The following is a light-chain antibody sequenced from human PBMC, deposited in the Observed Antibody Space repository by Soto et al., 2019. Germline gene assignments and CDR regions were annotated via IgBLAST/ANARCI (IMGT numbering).Light chain of an antibody. V-gene: IGKV3-15*01. CDR3: QQYKTWSSIT. J-gene: IGKJ5*01. Sequence: EIVMTQSPATLSVSPGERATLSCRASQSVGTNLAWYQQKPGQAPRLLIYGASTRAAGIPDRFSGSVSGTEFTLIISSMQSEDFAVYHCQQYKTWSSITFGQGTRLEIK. CDR1: QSVGTN. CDR2: GAS.